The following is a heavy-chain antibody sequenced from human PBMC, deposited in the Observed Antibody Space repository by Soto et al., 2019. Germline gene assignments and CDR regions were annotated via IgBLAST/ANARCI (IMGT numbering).Heavy chain of an antibody. J-gene: IGHJ5*02. CDR1: YGTSRSRGYY. V-gene: IGHV4-31*02. CDR2: IYYSGST. CDR3: ARESESVLSWFAP. D-gene: IGHD3-16*01. Sequence: TRSVAYGTSRSRGYYRSRISKHPGKSLEWIGYIYYSGSTYYNPSLKSRVTISVDTSKNQLSLKLSSVTAADTAVYYCARESESVLSWFAPWGQGTLVTVSS.